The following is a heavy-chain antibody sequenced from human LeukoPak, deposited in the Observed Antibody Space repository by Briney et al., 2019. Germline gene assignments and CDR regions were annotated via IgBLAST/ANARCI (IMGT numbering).Heavy chain of an antibody. CDR2: ISGSGGST. Sequence: PGGSLRLSCAASGFTFSSYAMSWVRQAPGKGLEWVSAISGSGGSTYYADSVKGRFTISRDNAKNTLYLQLNSLKPEDTAMYYCARDRYWLEYCINGVCRDTFNIWGQGTMVTVSS. CDR1: GFTFSSYA. V-gene: IGHV3-23*01. CDR3: ARDRYWLEYCINGVCRDTFNI. J-gene: IGHJ3*02. D-gene: IGHD2-8*01.